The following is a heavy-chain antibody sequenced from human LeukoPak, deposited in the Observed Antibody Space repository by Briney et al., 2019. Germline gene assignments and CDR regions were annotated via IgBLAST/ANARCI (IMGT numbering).Heavy chain of an antibody. CDR3: ASYTYYYDSSGLPDY. D-gene: IGHD3-22*01. V-gene: IGHV1-18*04. J-gene: IGHJ4*02. CDR1: GYTFTSYS. Sequence: ASVKVSCKASGYTFTSYSLHWVRQAPGQGLEWMGWISAYNGNTNYAQKLQGRVTMTTDTSTSTAYMELRSLRSDDTAVYYCASYTYYYDSSGLPDYWGQGTLVTVSS. CDR2: ISAYNGNT.